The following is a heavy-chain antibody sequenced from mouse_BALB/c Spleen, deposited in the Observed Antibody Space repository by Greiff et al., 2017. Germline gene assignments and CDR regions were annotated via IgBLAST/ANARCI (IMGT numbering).Heavy chain of an antibody. V-gene: IGHV2-9*02. CDR2: IWAGGST. Sequence: VMLVESGPGLVAPSQSLSITCTVSGFSLTSYGVHWVRQPPGKGLEWLGVIWAGGSTNYNSALMSRLSISKDNSKSQVFLKMNSLQTDDTAMYYCARGPRIYYDYSYAMDYWGQGTSVTVSS. J-gene: IGHJ4*01. D-gene: IGHD2-4*01. CDR1: GFSLTSYG. CDR3: ARGPRIYYDYSYAMDY.